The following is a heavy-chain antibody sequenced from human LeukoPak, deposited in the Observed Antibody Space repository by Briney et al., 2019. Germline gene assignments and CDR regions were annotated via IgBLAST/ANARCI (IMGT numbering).Heavy chain of an antibody. CDR2: IDPSDSYT. J-gene: IGHJ4*02. CDR1: RYTFTTNW. D-gene: IGHD5-18*01. V-gene: IGHV5-10-1*01. Sequence: GESLKISCKGSRYTFTTNWIGWVRQMPGKGLEWMGRIDPSDSYTNYSPSFQGHVTISADKSISTAYLQWSSLKASDTAMYYCARLEVDTTMVIDYWGQGTLVTVSS. CDR3: ARLEVDTTMVIDY.